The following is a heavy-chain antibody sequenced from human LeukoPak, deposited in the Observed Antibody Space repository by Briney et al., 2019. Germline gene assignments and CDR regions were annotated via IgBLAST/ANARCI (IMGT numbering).Heavy chain of an antibody. CDR1: GIPFSDYY. Sequence: GGSLRLSCVVSGIPFSDYYISWIRQAPGKGLEWISYISSSSSYTDYADSVKGRFTISRDNAKSALYLQLNSLRLEDTAVYCAAGTAADFWGQGTLVTVSS. CDR3: AGTAADF. J-gene: IGHJ4*02. CDR2: ISSSSSYT. D-gene: IGHD6-13*01. V-gene: IGHV3-11*03.